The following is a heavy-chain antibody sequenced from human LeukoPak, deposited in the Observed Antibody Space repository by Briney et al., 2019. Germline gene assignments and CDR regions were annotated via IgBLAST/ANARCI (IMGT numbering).Heavy chain of an antibody. CDR1: GFTFSSYE. CDR2: ISSSGSTI. Sequence: GGSLRLSCAASGFTFSSYEMNWVRQAPEKGLEWVSYISSSGSTIYYADSVRGRFTISRDNAKNSLYLQMNSLRAEDTAVYYCAREGSMVRGVIKPSAFDIWGQGTMVTVSS. D-gene: IGHD3-10*01. J-gene: IGHJ3*02. V-gene: IGHV3-48*03. CDR3: AREGSMVRGVIKPSAFDI.